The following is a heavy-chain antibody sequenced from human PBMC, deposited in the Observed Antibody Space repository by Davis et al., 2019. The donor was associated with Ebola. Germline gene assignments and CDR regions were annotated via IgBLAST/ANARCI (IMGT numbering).Heavy chain of an antibody. V-gene: IGHV1-18*01. Sequence: ASVKVSCKASGYTFTSYGISWVRQAPGQGLEWMGWISAYNGNTNYAQKLQGRVTMTTDTSTSTAYMELRSLRSDDTAVYYCARGEETYYYGSGSPLYFDYWGQGTLVTVSS. D-gene: IGHD3-10*01. CDR2: ISAYNGNT. J-gene: IGHJ4*02. CDR1: GYTFTSYG. CDR3: ARGEETYYYGSGSPLYFDY.